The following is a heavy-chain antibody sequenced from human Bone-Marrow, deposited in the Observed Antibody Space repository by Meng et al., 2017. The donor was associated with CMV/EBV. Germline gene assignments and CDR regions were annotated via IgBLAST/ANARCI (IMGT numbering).Heavy chain of an antibody. J-gene: IGHJ4*02. CDR3: ASLYSGGPIWSGYPRGYYFDY. V-gene: IGHV1-69*05. Sequence: SVKVSCKASGGTFSSYAISWVRQAPGQGLEWMGGIIPIFGTANYAQKFQGRVTITTDESTSTAYMELSSLRSEDTAVYYCASLYSGGPIWSGYPRGYYFDYWGQGTLVTVSS. D-gene: IGHD3-3*01. CDR2: IIPIFGTA. CDR1: GGTFSSYA.